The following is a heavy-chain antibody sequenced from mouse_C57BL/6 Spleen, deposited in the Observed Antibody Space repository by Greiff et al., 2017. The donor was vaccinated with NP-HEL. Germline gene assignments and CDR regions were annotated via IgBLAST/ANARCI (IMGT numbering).Heavy chain of an antibody. CDR2: ISYDGSN. CDR1: GYSITSGYY. D-gene: IGHD2-4*01. V-gene: IGHV3-6*01. Sequence: EVQRVESGPGLVKPSQSLSLTCSVTGYSITSGYYWNWIRQFPGNKLEWMGYISYDGSNNYNPSLKNRISITRDTSKNQFFLKLNSVTTEDTATYYCARDDYDRRFAYWGQGTLVTVSA. J-gene: IGHJ3*01. CDR3: ARDDYDRRFAY.